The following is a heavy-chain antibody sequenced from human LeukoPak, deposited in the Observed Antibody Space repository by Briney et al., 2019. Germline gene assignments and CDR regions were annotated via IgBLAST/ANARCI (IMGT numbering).Heavy chain of an antibody. CDR3: ARYVVYGSGKYYFDY. CDR2: INYSGST. D-gene: IGHD3-10*01. CDR1: GGSVSSTTYY. J-gene: IGHJ4*02. Sequence: SGTLSLTCTVSGGSVSSTTYYWSWIRQPPGKGLEWIAHINYSGSTYYNPSLKSRVTISVDTSENQFSLKLSSVTAADTAVYYCARYVVYGSGKYYFDYWGQGTLVTVSS. V-gene: IGHV4-39*01.